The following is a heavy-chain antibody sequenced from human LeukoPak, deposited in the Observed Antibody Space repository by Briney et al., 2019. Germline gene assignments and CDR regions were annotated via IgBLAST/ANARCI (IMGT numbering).Heavy chain of an antibody. V-gene: IGHV1-69*05. CDR2: IIPIFGTA. CDR3: ASTDTAMYSHNACRWDY. Sequence: SVKVSCKASGGTFSSYAISWVRQAPGQGLEWMGGIIPIFGTANYAQKFQGRVTITTDESTSTAYMELSSLRSEDTAVYYCASTDTAMYSHNACRWDYCGHGTLVTVSS. CDR1: GGTFSSYA. J-gene: IGHJ4*01. D-gene: IGHD5-18*01.